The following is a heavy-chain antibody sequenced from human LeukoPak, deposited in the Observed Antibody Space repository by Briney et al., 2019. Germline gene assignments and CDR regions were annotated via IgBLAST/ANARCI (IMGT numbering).Heavy chain of an antibody. V-gene: IGHV4-30-2*03. CDR2: IYYSGST. CDR1: GGSISSGDYY. D-gene: IGHD3-22*01. J-gene: IGHJ4*02. Sequence: SQTLSLTCTVSGGSISSGDYYWSWIRQPPGKGLEWIGSIYYSGSTYYNPSLKSRVTISVDTSKNQFSLKLSSVTAADTAVYYCARHRPDSSGYYPYYFDYWGQGTLVTVSS. CDR3: ARHRPDSSGYYPYYFDY.